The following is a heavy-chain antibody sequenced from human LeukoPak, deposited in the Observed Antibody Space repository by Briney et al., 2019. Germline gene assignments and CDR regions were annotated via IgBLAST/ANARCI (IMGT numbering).Heavy chain of an antibody. Sequence: PSETLSLTCAVYGGSFSGYYWSWIRQPPGKGLEWIGEINHSGSTNYNPSLKSRVTISVDTSKNQFSLKLSSVTAADTAVYYCAKEGLEQADFDYWGQGTLVTVSS. CDR3: AKEGLEQADFDY. CDR1: GGSFSGYY. J-gene: IGHJ4*02. V-gene: IGHV4-34*01. CDR2: INHSGST. D-gene: IGHD1-1*01.